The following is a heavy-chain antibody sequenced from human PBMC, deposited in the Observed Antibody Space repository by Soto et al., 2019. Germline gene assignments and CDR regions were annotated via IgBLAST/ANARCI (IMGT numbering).Heavy chain of an antibody. CDR3: TKDLNCCGSGSHY. CDR1: GFPFSNYA. CDR2: ISAGPNGP. J-gene: IGHJ4*02. V-gene: IGHV3-23*01. D-gene: IGHD3-10*01. Sequence: PGGSLRLSCAASGFPFSNYAMTWVRQAPGKGLEWVSSISAGPNGPYYADSVKGRFTISRDNSKTTVFLQMNALRAEDTAIYYCTKDLNCCGSGSHYWGQGTPVTVSS.